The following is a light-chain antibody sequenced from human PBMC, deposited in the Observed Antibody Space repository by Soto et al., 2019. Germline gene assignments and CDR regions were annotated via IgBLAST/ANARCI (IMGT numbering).Light chain of an antibody. V-gene: IGKV4-1*01. CDR1: QSVLYSSNNENY. CDR2: WAS. Sequence: DIVMTQSPDSLAVSLGERATINCKSSQSVLYSSNNENYLAWYQQKPGQPPKLLISWASTREFGVPDRFSGSGFGTYFTLTISTLQAEDVAVYYCQQYYSTPQTFGQGTKVDSK. J-gene: IGKJ1*01. CDR3: QQYYSTPQT.